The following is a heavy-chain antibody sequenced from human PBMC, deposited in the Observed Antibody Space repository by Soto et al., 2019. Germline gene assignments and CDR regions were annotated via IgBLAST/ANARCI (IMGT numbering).Heavy chain of an antibody. Sequence: PGESLKISCKGSGYSFTSYWIGWVRQMPGKGLEWMGIIYPGDSDTRYSPSFQGQVTISADKSISTAYLQWSSLKASDTAMYYCARHSVDTATEIDPWGQGTLVTVSS. V-gene: IGHV5-51*01. CDR3: ARHSVDTATEIDP. D-gene: IGHD5-18*01. CDR2: IYPGDSDT. J-gene: IGHJ5*02. CDR1: GYSFTSYW.